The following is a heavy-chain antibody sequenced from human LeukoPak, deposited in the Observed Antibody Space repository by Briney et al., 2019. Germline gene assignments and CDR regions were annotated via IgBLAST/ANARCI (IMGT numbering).Heavy chain of an antibody. CDR3: AKIPAYSSSSHYYYGMDV. CDR2: ISYDGSNK. V-gene: IGHV3-30*18. CDR1: GFTFSSYG. D-gene: IGHD6-6*01. Sequence: GRSLRLSCAASGFTFSSYGMHWVRQAPGKGLEWVAVISYDGSNKYYADSVKGRFTISRDNSKNTLYLQMNSLRAEDTAVYHCAKIPAYSSSSHYYYGMDVWGQGTTVTVSS. J-gene: IGHJ6*02.